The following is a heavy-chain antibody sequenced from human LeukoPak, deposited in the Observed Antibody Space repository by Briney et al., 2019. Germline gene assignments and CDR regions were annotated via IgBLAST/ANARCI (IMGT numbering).Heavy chain of an antibody. CDR3: AKAPPPYCSGGSCFDAFDI. J-gene: IGHJ3*02. D-gene: IGHD2-15*01. CDR1: GFTFSSYG. Sequence: GGSLRLSCAASGFTFSSYGMHWVRQAPGKGLEWVAFIRYDGSNKYYADSVKGRFTISRDNAKNSLYLQMNSLRAEDTAVYYCAKAPPPYCSGGSCFDAFDIWGQGTMVTVSS. CDR2: IRYDGSNK. V-gene: IGHV3-30*02.